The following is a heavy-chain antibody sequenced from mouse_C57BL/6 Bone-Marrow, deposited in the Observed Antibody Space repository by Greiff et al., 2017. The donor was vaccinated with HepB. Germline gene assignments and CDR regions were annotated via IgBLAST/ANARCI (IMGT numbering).Heavy chain of an antibody. D-gene: IGHD1-1*01. V-gene: IGHV5-17*01. CDR1: GFTFSDYG. J-gene: IGHJ1*03. CDR3: ARDYYGRSYWYFDV. Sequence: EVQLVESGGGLVKPGGSLKLSCAASGFTFSDYGMHWVRQAPEKGLEWVAYISSGSSTIYYADTVKGRFTISRDNAKNTLFLQMTSLRSENTAMYYCARDYYGRSYWYFDVWGTGTTVTVSS. CDR2: ISSGSSTI.